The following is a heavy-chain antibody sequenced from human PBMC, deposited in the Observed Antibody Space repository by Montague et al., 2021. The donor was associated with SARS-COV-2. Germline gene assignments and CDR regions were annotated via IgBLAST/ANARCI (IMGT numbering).Heavy chain of an antibody. CDR2: ISTTGSP. Sequence: SETLSLTCTLSGDSISRNNLYWTWIRQPAGKGLEWIGRISTTGSPXYNPSLKSRVTLSLDTSKNQFSLRLSSVTAADTAMYYCTIEGHITTICSGCPRNWFDPWGQGTLVTVSS. CDR3: TIEGHITTICSGCPRNWFDP. J-gene: IGHJ5*02. D-gene: IGHD2-2*01. CDR1: GDSISRNNLY. V-gene: IGHV4-61*02.